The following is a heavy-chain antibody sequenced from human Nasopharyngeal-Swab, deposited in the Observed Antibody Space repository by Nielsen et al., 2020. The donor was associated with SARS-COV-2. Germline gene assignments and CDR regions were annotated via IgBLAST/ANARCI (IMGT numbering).Heavy chain of an antibody. CDR1: GITFSASI. CDR3: AREGESSGHAGSFDI. CDR2: VPLGVDIR. Sequence: GESLKISCAVSGITFSASIWHWVRQAPGKGLEWVALVPLGVDIRQYADSVKGRFTISRDNSQNTVSLQMNSLRVADTAVYYCAREGESSGHAGSFDIWGQGTMVTVSS. V-gene: IGHV3-30-3*01. D-gene: IGHD6-19*01. J-gene: IGHJ3*02.